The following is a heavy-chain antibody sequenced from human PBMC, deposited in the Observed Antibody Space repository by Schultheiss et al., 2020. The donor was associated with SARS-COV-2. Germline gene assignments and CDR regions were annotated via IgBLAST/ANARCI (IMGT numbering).Heavy chain of an antibody. CDR2: IIPIFGTA. CDR1: GGTFSSYA. J-gene: IGHJ4*02. CDR3: ARTGRPDYVWGSYRSYYFDY. Sequence: SVKVSCKASGGTFSSYAISWVRQAPGQGLEWMGGIIPIFGTANYAQKFQGRVTITADESTSTAYMELSSLRSEDTAVYYCARTGRPDYVWGSYRSYYFDYWGQGTLVTVSS. D-gene: IGHD3-16*02. V-gene: IGHV1-69*13.